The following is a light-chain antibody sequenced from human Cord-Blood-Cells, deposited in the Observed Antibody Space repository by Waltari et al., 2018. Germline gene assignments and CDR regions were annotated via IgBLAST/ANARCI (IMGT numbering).Light chain of an antibody. Sequence: QLLLPQSPSAPASLGASVKLTCPLTSRHSSYAIAWHQQQPEKGPRYLMKLNSDGSHSKGDGIHDRFSGSSSGAERYLTISSLQSEDEADYYCQTWGTVVFGGGTKLTVL. CDR3: QTWGTVV. CDR1: SRHSSYA. V-gene: IGLV4-69*01. J-gene: IGLJ2*01. CDR2: LNSDGSH.